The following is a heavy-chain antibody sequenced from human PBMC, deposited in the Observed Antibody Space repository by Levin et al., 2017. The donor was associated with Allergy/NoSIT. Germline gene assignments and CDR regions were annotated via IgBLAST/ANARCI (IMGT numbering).Heavy chain of an antibody. CDR2: INHSGST. D-gene: IGHD5-12*01. J-gene: IGHJ4*02. V-gene: IGHV4-34*01. Sequence: PSETLSLTCAVYGGSFSGYYWSWIRQPPGKGLEWIGEINHSGSTNYNPSLKSRVTISVDTSKNQFSLKLSSVTAADTAVYYCATRGYSGPPSEYHDNWGQGTLVTVSS. CDR1: GGSFSGYY. CDR3: ATRGYSGPPSEYHDN.